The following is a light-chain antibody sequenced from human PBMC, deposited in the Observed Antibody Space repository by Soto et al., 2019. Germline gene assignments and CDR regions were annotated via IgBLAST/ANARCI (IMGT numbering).Light chain of an antibody. Sequence: EIVMTQSPASLSVSPGEGATLSCRASQSVSSNLAWYQQKPGQAPRLLIFGASTRATGVPARFGGSGSGTEFTLTISSLQSEDFAVYYGQQGRTFGLGTNVEIK. CDR3: QQGRT. CDR2: GAS. CDR1: QSVSSN. J-gene: IGKJ1*01. V-gene: IGKV3-15*01.